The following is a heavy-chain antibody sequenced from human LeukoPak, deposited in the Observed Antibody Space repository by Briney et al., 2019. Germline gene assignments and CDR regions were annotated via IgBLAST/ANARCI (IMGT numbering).Heavy chain of an antibody. CDR1: GGTFSSYA. J-gene: IGHJ6*03. CDR3: AGGGFLEWLPHHYYYYYMDV. Sequence: TVKVSCKASGGTFSSYAISWVRQAPGQGLEWMGRIIPIFGTANYAQKFQGRVTITTDESTSTAYMELSSLRSEDTAVYYCAGGGFLEWLPHHYYYYYMDVWGKGTTVTVSS. CDR2: IIPIFGTA. D-gene: IGHD3-3*01. V-gene: IGHV1-69*05.